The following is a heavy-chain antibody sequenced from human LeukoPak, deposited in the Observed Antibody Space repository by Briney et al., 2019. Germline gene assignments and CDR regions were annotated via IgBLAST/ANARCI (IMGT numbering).Heavy chain of an antibody. Sequence: PSETLSLTSTVSGGSISSYHWSWIRQPAGKGLEWIGRLYTSGGTNYNPSLKSRVSMSVDTSKSQFSLELNSVTAADTAVYYCARSGSYANDAFHIWGQGTMVTVSS. CDR3: ARSGSYANDAFHI. V-gene: IGHV4-4*07. CDR2: LYTSGGT. D-gene: IGHD1-26*01. CDR1: GGSISSYH. J-gene: IGHJ3*02.